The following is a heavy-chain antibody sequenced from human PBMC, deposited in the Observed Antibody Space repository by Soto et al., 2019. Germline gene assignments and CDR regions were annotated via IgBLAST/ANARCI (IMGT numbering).Heavy chain of an antibody. CDR1: GESVSSYSAA. D-gene: IGHD1-20*01. J-gene: IGHJ6*02. CDR3: ARVGGEYNWNYYGMDV. V-gene: IGHV6-1*01. CDR2: TYYRSKWYN. Sequence: PSQTLSLTCVISGESVSSYSAAWNWIRQSPSRGLEWLGRTYYRSKWYNDYAVSVNSRITINPDTSKNQFSLQLNSVTPEDTAVYYCARVGGEYNWNYYGMDVWGQGTTVTVSS.